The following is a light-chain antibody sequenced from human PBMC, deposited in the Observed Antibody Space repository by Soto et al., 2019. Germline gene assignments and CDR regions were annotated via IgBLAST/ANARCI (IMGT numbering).Light chain of an antibody. CDR3: QHYNSYSEA. Sequence: DIQMTQSPSILPASVGDRVSITCRASQSISSWLAWYQQKPGRAPKLLIYKASSLESGVPSRFSGSGSGTEFTLTISSLQPDDFATYYCQHYNSYSEAFGQGTKVDIK. CDR2: KAS. CDR1: QSISSW. J-gene: IGKJ1*01. V-gene: IGKV1-5*03.